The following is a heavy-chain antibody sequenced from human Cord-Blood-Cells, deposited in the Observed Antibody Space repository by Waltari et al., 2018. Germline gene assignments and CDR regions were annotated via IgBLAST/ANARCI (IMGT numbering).Heavy chain of an antibody. J-gene: IGHJ3*02. CDR1: GYTFTSYD. CDR2: MNPNSGNT. D-gene: IGHD2-2*01. V-gene: IGHV1-8*03. CDR3: ARVCSSTSCYAFDI. Sequence: QVQLVQSGAEVKKPGASVKVSCKASGYTFTSYDINWVRQATGQGLEWMGWMNPNSGNTGYAQKIQGKVTITRNTSISTAYMELGSLGSEDTAVYYCARVCSSTSCYAFDIWGQGTMVTVSS.